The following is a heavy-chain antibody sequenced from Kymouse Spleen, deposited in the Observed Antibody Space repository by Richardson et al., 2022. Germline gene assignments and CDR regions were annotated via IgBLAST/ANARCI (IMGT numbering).Heavy chain of an antibody. V-gene: IGHV3-9*01. Sequence: EVQLVESGGGLVQPGRSLRLSCAASGFTFDDYAMHWVRQAPGKGLEWVSGISWNSGSIGYADSVKGRFTISRDNAKNSLYLQMNSLRAEDTALYYCAKDRRRITMVRGVIFDYWGQGTLVTVSS. J-gene: IGHJ4*02. CDR2: ISWNSGSI. CDR1: GFTFDDYA. D-gene: IGHD3-10*01. CDR3: AKDRRRITMVRGVIFDY.